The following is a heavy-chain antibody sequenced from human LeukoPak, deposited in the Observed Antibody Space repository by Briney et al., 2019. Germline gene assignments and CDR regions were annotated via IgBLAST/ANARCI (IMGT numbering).Heavy chain of an antibody. D-gene: IGHD2-15*01. J-gene: IGHJ4*02. V-gene: IGHV3-21*01. Sequence: PGGPLGPSCAPPGFTFRTNSITWVPQAPGKGLEWVSSISSSSSYIYYADSVKGRFTISRDNAKNSLYLQMNSLRAEDTAVYYCARTPHWGQGTLVTVSS. CDR1: GFTFRTNS. CDR2: ISSSSSYI. CDR3: ARTPH.